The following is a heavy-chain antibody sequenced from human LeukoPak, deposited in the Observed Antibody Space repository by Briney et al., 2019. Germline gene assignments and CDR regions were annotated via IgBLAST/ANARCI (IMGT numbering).Heavy chain of an antibody. CDR2: INHSGST. Sequence: SETLSLTCAVDGGSFSCYYGSWIRQPPGKVLEWIGEINHSGSTNYNPSLKSRVTISVDTSKNQSSLKLSSVTAADTAVYYCASSSWFYYYYGMDVWGQGTTVTVSS. J-gene: IGHJ6*02. CDR1: GGSFSCYY. CDR3: ASSSWFYYYYGMDV. V-gene: IGHV4-34*01. D-gene: IGHD6-13*01.